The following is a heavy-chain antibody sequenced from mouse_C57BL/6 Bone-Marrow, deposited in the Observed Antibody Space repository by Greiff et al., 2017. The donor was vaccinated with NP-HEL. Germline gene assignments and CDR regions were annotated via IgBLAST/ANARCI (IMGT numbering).Heavy chain of an antibody. Sequence: VQLHQPGAELVKPGASVKLSCKASGYTFTSYWMHWVKQRPGQGLEWIGMIHPNSGSTNYNEKFKSKATLTVDKSSSTAYMQLSSLTSEDSAVYYGARLDYYGAWFAYWGQGTLVTVSA. J-gene: IGHJ3*01. CDR2: IHPNSGST. V-gene: IGHV1-64*01. CDR1: GYTFTSYW. CDR3: ARLDYYGAWFAY. D-gene: IGHD1-1*01.